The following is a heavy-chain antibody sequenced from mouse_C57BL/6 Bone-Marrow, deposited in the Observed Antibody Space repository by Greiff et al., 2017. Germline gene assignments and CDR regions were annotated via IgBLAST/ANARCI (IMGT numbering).Heavy chain of an antibody. CDR3: ARSEGWGYFDY. D-gene: IGHD3-3*01. J-gene: IGHJ2*01. CDR2: IYPGSGNT. CDR1: GYSFTSYY. V-gene: IGHV1-66*01. Sequence: VQGVESGPELVKPGASVKISCKASGYSFTSYYIHWVKQRPGQGLEWIGWIYPGSGNTKYNEKFKGKATLTADTSSSTAYMQLSSLTSEDSAVYYCARSEGWGYFDYWGQGTTLTVSS.